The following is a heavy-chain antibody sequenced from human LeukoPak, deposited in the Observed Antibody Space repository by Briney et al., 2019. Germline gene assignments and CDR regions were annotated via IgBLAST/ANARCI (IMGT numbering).Heavy chain of an antibody. J-gene: IGHJ5*01. CDR1: GFTFSDHY. D-gene: IGHD2-15*01. Sequence: PGGFLRLSCVASGFTFSDHYMDWVRQAPGKGLEWIGRVRNKANGYTTEYAASVKGRFTVSRDDSKNSLYLQMNSLEIGDTAVYYCAKGQCTAGGCYVGDSWGQGAQVSVSS. CDR2: VRNKANGYTT. CDR3: AKGQCTAGGCYVGDS. V-gene: IGHV3-72*01.